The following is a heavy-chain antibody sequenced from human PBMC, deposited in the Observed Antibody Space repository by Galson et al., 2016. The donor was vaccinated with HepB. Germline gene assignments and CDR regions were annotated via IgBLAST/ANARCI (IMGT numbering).Heavy chain of an antibody. CDR3: ARDSYGY. CDR2: IKQDGSER. V-gene: IGHV3-7*01. D-gene: IGHD4-17*01. Sequence: SLRLSCAASGFNFSTYWMTWVRQAPGKGLEWVANIKQDGSERYYVDSVKGRFTISRDNANNALYLQMNSLRAEDTAVYYCARDSYGYWGRGTLVTVSS. J-gene: IGHJ4*02. CDR1: GFNFSTYW.